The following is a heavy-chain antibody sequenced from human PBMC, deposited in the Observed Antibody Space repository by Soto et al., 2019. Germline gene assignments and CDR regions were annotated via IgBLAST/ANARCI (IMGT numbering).Heavy chain of an antibody. CDR3: ATATKSYFGPTAFDS. D-gene: IGHD1-26*01. CDR1: GGSINRGDFF. J-gene: IGHJ4*02. CDR2: IYNRGGT. Sequence: TLSLTCVVAGGSINRGDFFWNWVRQHPERGLEWIGYIYNRGGTFYNPSLENRLTISMDNSKNLWSLQLTSMTAADTAVYYCATATKSYFGPTAFDSWGQGVLVTVSS. V-gene: IGHV4-31*11.